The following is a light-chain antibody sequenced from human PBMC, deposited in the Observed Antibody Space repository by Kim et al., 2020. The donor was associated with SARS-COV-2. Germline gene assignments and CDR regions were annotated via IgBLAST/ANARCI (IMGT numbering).Light chain of an antibody. CDR1: QSIRSN. Sequence: VSPGERVTLSCRASQSIRSNLAWYQQKPGQAPRLLMYDASTRATGISARFSGTGSGTEFTLSVSSLQSEDFAVYYCQQYINWPRTFGQGTKVDIK. J-gene: IGKJ1*01. V-gene: IGKV3D-15*01. CDR3: QQYINWPRT. CDR2: DAS.